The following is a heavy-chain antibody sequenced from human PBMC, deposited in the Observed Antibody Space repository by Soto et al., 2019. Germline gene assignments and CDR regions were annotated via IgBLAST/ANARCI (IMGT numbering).Heavy chain of an antibody. CDR1: GYMFTTYG. CDR2: ISAYNGNK. V-gene: IGHV1-18*04. J-gene: IGHJ4*02. Sequence: QVQLVQSGGEVKKPGASVEVSCRTSGYMFTTYGMSWVRQAPGQGLEWMAWISAYNGNKKYAQKFQGRVTMTTDTATSTGSMELRNLRSDDTGTYFCARTGGGMAARPLEYWGQGTLVTVSS. D-gene: IGHD6-6*01. CDR3: ARTGGGMAARPLEY.